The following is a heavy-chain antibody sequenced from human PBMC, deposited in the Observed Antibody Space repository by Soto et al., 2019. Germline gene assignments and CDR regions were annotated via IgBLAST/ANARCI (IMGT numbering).Heavy chain of an antibody. CDR3: VGWIAAAGICCQTRKDY. V-gene: IGHV4-39*01. D-gene: IGHD6-13*01. CDR1: GGSISSSSYY. Sequence: PSETLSLTCTVSGGSISSSSYYWGWIRQPPGKGLEWIGSIYYSGSTYYNPSLKSRVTISVDTSKNQFSLKLSSVTAADTAVYYCVGWIAAAGICCQTRKDYWGQGTLVTVSS. CDR2: IYYSGST. J-gene: IGHJ4*02.